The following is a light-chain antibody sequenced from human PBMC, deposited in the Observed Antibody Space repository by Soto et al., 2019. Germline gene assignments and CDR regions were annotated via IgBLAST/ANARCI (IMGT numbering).Light chain of an antibody. CDR2: LNSDGSH. J-gene: IGLJ3*02. CDR1: SGHSSYA. CDR3: QTWGTGRQRV. V-gene: IGLV4-69*01. Sequence: QPVLTQSPSASASLGASVKLTCTLSSGHSSYAIAWHQQQPEKGPRYLMKLNSDGSHSQGDGIPDRFSGSSSGAERYLTISSLQSEDEADYYCQTWGTGRQRVFGGGTKLTVL.